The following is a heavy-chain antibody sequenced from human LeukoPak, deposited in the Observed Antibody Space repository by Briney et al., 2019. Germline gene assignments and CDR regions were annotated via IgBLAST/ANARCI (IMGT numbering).Heavy chain of an antibody. CDR3: ARGEGVRKQWLVKGYYYYYGMDV. D-gene: IGHD6-19*01. J-gene: IGHJ6*02. Sequence: SETLSLTCAVYGGSFSGYYWSWIRQPPGKGLEWIGEINHSGSTNYNPSLKSRVTISVDTCKNQFSLKLSSVTAADTAVYYCARGEGVRKQWLVKGYYYYYGMDVWGQGTTVTVSS. CDR2: INHSGST. V-gene: IGHV4-34*01. CDR1: GGSFSGYY.